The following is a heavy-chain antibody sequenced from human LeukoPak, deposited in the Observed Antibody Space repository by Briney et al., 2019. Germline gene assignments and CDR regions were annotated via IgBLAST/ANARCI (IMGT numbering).Heavy chain of an antibody. CDR3: ARVQYSSGWEGYYYYYYMDV. J-gene: IGHJ6*03. V-gene: IGHV1-18*01. Sequence: GASVKVSCKTSGYTFTSYGISWVRQAPGQGLEWMGWISAYNGNTNYAQKLQGRVTMTTDTSTSTAYMELRSLRSDDTAVYYCARVQYSSGWEGYYYYYYMDVWGKGTTVTVSS. CDR2: ISAYNGNT. CDR1: GYTFTSYG. D-gene: IGHD6-19*01.